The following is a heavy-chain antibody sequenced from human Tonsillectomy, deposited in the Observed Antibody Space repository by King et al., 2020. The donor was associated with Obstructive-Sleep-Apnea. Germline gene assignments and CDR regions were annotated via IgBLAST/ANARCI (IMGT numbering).Heavy chain of an antibody. Sequence: VQLVESGGGVVQPGRSLRLSCATSGFTFSSFALYLVRQGPGKGLEWVALISHDVGNQHYGDPVKGRFTISRDHSKNTLSLQMISLRGEDTAVYYCARQYYSDYPLLYAMDVWGQGTTVTVSS. CDR1: GFTFSSFA. CDR3: ARQYYSDYPLLYAMDV. CDR2: ISHDVGNQ. D-gene: IGHD2/OR15-2a*01. J-gene: IGHJ6*02. V-gene: IGHV3-30*04.